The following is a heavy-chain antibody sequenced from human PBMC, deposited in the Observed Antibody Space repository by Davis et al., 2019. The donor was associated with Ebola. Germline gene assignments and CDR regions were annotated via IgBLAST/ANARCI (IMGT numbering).Heavy chain of an antibody. V-gene: IGHV3-11*06. CDR3: ARAVVPPAIIYYYYYMDV. CDR2: ISSSTSYT. Sequence: PSETLSLTCTVSGGSMSPYYWSWIRQAPGKGLEWVSYISSSTSYTHYADSVKGRFTISRDNAKNSLYLQMNSLRAEDTAVYYCARAVVPPAIIYYYYYMDVWGKGTTVTVSS. J-gene: IGHJ6*03. D-gene: IGHD2-2*02. CDR1: GGSMSPYY.